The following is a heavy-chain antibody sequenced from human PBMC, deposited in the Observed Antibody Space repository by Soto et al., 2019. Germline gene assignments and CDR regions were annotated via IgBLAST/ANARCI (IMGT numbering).Heavy chain of an antibody. Sequence: SETLSLTCTVSGGSVSSGSCYWSWIRQPPGKGLEWIGYIYYSGSTNYNPSLKSRVIISVDKYKNQFSLKLSSVTAADTAVYYCARDLICSCGSCYPGNYYYGMDVWGQGTTVTVSS. V-gene: IGHV4-61*01. CDR1: GGSVSSGSCY. D-gene: IGHD2-15*01. CDR2: IYYSGST. CDR3: ARDLICSCGSCYPGNYYYGMDV. J-gene: IGHJ6*02.